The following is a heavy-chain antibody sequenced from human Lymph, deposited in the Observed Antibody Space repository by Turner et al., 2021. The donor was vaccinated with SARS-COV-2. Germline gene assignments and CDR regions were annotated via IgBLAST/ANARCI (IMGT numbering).Heavy chain of an antibody. CDR1: GGSISRYF. CDR2: IYYSGST. CDR3: ARDRTSYGDYWAGYYYGMDV. J-gene: IGHJ6*02. D-gene: IGHD4-17*01. V-gene: IGHV4-59*13. Sequence: QVQLQESGPGLVKPSETLYLTCTVSGGSISRYFWSWIRQPPGKGLEWIAYIYYSGSTNYNPSLKSRVTISVDTSKNQFSLRLSSVTAADTAVYYCARDRTSYGDYWAGYYYGMDVWGQGTTVTVSS.